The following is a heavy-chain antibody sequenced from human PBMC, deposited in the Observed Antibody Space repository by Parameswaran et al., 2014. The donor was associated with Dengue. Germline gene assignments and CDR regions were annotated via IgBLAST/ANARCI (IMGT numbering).Heavy chain of an antibody. J-gene: IGHJ4*02. Sequence: SWVRQAPGQGLEWMGGIIPIFGTANYAPKFQGRVTITADESTSTAYMELSSLRFEDTAVYFCARKYCSPNTCPGALDYWGQGTLVTVSS. CDR3: ARKYCSPNTCPGALDY. V-gene: IGHV1-69*01. CDR2: IIPIFGTA. D-gene: IGHD2-15*01.